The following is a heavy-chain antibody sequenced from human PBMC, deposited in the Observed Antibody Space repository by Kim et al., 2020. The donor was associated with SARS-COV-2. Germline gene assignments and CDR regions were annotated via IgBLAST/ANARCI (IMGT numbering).Heavy chain of an antibody. CDR1: GLTFSSYA. J-gene: IGHJ4*02. V-gene: IGHV3-30*04. Sequence: GGSLRLSCADAGLTFSSYAMHWVRQAPGKGLEWVAVISYDGSNKYYADSVKGRFTISKDNSKNTLYLQMNSLRAEDTAVYYCARDTWRSGSYPDYWGKGT. D-gene: IGHD3-10*01. CDR3: ARDTWRSGSYPDY. CDR2: ISYDGSNK.